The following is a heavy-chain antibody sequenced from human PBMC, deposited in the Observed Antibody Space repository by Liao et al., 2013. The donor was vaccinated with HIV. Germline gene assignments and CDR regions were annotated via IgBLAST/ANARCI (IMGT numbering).Heavy chain of an antibody. CDR1: RGSISGYY. D-gene: IGHD3-10*01. V-gene: IGHV4-34*01. CDR2: INLSGST. Sequence: QVQLQQWGGGLLKPSETLSLTCAVYRGSISGYYWSWIRQPPGKGLEWIGEINLSGSTNYNPSLKSRVTISVDTSKKQFSLKLTSVTAADTAVYYCAKSGEDWFDPWGQGTLVTVSS. CDR3: AKSGEDWFDP. J-gene: IGHJ5*02.